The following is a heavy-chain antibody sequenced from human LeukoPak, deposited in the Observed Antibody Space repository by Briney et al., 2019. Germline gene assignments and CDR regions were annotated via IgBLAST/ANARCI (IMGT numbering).Heavy chain of an antibody. CDR3: ASDLDYSKGLDY. Sequence: GESLRLSCAPSGFTISAYTFGSYTMNWVRQAPGKGLEWLASIDSTSRYIYYTDSVKGRFTISKDNANSSLHLQMNSLRAEDTAVHYCASDLDYSKGLDYWGQGTLVTVSS. V-gene: IGHV3-21*01. CDR2: IDSTSRYI. J-gene: IGHJ4*02. D-gene: IGHD4-11*01. CDR1: GFTISAYTFGSYT.